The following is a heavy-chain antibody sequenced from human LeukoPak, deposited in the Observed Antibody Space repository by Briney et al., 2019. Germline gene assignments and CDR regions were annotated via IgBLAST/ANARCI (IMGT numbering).Heavy chain of an antibody. V-gene: IGHV4-31*03. CDR3: ARETYSSSFFYP. J-gene: IGHJ5*02. Sequence: PSETLSLTCTVSGGSISNGAYYWSWIRQLPGKGLEWIGYIYYTGSTYYNPSLKSRVTISVDTSKNQFSLNLISVTAADTAVYSCARETYSSSFFYPWGQGTLVTVSS. CDR1: GGSISNGAYY. CDR2: IYYTGST. D-gene: IGHD6-13*01.